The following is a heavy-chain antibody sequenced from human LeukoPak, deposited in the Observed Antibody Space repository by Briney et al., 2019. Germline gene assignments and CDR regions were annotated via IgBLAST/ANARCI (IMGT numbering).Heavy chain of an antibody. Sequence: TSETLSLTCTVSDDSISDYYRGWIRQPPGKGLEWIGYFYNSGRSTYNPSLKSRVTISADTSKNHFSLKLNSVTTADTAVYYCTRGAGWLIDYWGQGILVTVSS. V-gene: IGHV4-59*01. CDR1: DDSISDYY. CDR2: FYNSGRS. CDR3: TRGAGWLIDY. J-gene: IGHJ4*02. D-gene: IGHD3-16*01.